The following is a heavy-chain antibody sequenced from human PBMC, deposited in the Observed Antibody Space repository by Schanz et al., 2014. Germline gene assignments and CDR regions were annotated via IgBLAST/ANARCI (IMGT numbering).Heavy chain of an antibody. CDR3: AKQIHYDILTVTRN. CDR1: GFTVSSNH. Sequence: VQLLQFGGGLVQPGGSLRLSCAVSGFTVSSNHMSWVRQAPGKGLEWVSVIYSGIGAYYADSVKDRFTVSRDNSKNTLYLQMNSLRAEDTAVYYCAKQIHYDILTVTRNWGQGTLGTVSS. V-gene: IGHV3-66*01. CDR2: IYSGIGA. D-gene: IGHD3-9*01. J-gene: IGHJ4*02.